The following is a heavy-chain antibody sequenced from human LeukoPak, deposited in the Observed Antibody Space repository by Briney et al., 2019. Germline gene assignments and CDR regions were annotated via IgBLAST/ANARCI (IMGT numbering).Heavy chain of an antibody. J-gene: IGHJ4*02. CDR3: ARDRPGYYFDY. V-gene: IGHV3-7*05. CDR2: IKEDGSEQ. CDR1: GLTFSNFW. D-gene: IGHD6-6*01. Sequence: GGSLRLSCVASGLTFSNFWMGWVRQAPGKGLEWVASIKEDGSEQYYVDSLKGRFTISRDNAKDSLYLQMNSLRAEDTAVYYCARDRPGYYFDYWGQGTLVTVSS.